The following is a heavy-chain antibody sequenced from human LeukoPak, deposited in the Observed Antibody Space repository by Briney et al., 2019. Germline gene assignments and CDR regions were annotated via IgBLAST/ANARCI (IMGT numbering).Heavy chain of an antibody. CDR3: ARGSPGGWNYYHHYYYYMDV. V-gene: IGHV1-8*01. Sequence: ASVKVSCKASGYTFTSYDINWVRQATGQGLEWMGWMNPNSGNTGYAQKFQGRVTMTRNTSISTAYMELSSLRSEDTAVYYCARGSPGGWNYYHHYYYYMDVWGKGTTVTVSS. D-gene: IGHD1-7*01. J-gene: IGHJ6*03. CDR1: GYTFTSYD. CDR2: MNPNSGNT.